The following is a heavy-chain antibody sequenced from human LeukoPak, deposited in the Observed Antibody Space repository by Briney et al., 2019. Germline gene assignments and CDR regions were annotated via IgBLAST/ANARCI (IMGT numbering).Heavy chain of an antibody. J-gene: IGHJ5*02. CDR1: GFTFSSYA. CDR2: ISGSGGST. D-gene: IGHD6-6*01. V-gene: IGHV3-23*01. Sequence: GGSLRLSCAASGFTFSSYAMSWVRQAPGKGLEWVPAISGSGGSTYYADSVKGRFTISRDNSKNTLYLQMNSLRAEDTAVYYCAKDYYSSSSGWFDPWGQGTLVTVSS. CDR3: AKDYYSSSSGWFDP.